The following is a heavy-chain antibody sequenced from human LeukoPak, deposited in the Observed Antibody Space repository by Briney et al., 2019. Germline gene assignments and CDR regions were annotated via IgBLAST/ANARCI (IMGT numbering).Heavy chain of an antibody. Sequence: PSETLSLTCAVSGGSFSGYYWSWIRQPPGKGLEWIGEINHSGSTKYNPSLKSRVTISVDTSKIQFSLKLSSVTAADTAVYYCARGISDCSGGSCYSPYAFDIWGQGTMVTVSS. CDR1: GGSFSGYY. V-gene: IGHV4-34*01. CDR2: INHSGST. CDR3: ARGISDCSGGSCYSPYAFDI. J-gene: IGHJ3*02. D-gene: IGHD2-15*01.